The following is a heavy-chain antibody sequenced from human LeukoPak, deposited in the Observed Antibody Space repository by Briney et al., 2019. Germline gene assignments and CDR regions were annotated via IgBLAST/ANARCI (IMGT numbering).Heavy chain of an antibody. Sequence: GGSLRLSCAAPGFSFSSNWMGWVRQAPGKGLEWVAPIKRDGSQKYYLDSVKGRLTISRDNAKNSLYLQMNSLRVEDTAVYYCARLGLEVGGPNWFDPWGQGTLVTVSS. D-gene: IGHD1-1*01. CDR3: ARLGLEVGGPNWFDP. CDR1: GFSFSSNW. V-gene: IGHV3-7*01. CDR2: IKRDGSQK. J-gene: IGHJ5*02.